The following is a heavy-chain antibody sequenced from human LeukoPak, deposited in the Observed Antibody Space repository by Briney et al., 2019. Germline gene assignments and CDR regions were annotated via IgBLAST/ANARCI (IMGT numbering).Heavy chain of an antibody. V-gene: IGHV4-30-4*01. Sequence: SQTLSLTCTVSGGSISSGDYYWSWIRQPPGKGLEWIGYIYYSGSTYYNPSLKSRVTISVDTSKNQFSLKLSSVTTADTAVYYCARDSEIVGFDYWGQGTLVTVSS. J-gene: IGHJ4*02. D-gene: IGHD3-22*01. CDR1: GGSISSGDYY. CDR2: IYYSGST. CDR3: ARDSEIVGFDY.